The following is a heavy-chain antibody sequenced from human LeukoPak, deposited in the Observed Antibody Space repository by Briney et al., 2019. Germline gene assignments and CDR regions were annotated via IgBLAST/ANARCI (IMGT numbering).Heavy chain of an antibody. V-gene: IGHV4-30-2*01. CDR3: ARLSIVGATFDAFDI. CDR2: IYHSGST. Sequence: PSETLSLTCTVSGGSISSGGYYWSWIRQPPGKGLEWIGYIYHSGSTYYNPSLKSRVTISVDRSKNQFSLKLSSVTAADTAVYYCARLSIVGATFDAFDIWGQGTMVTVSS. D-gene: IGHD1-26*01. CDR1: GGSISSGGYY. J-gene: IGHJ3*02.